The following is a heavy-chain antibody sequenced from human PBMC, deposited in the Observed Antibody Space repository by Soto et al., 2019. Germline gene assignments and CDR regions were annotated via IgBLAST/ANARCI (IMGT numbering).Heavy chain of an antibody. D-gene: IGHD3-10*01. CDR2: ISYDGSNK. CDR1: GFTFSSYG. V-gene: IGHV3-30*18. Sequence: QVQLVESGGGVVQPGRSLRLSCAASGFTFSSYGMHWFRQAPGKGLEWVAVISYDGSNKYYADSVKGRFTISRDNSKNTLYLQMNSLRAEDTAVYYCAKGPGLLWFGELSDAFDIWGQGTMVTVSS. CDR3: AKGPGLLWFGELSDAFDI. J-gene: IGHJ3*02.